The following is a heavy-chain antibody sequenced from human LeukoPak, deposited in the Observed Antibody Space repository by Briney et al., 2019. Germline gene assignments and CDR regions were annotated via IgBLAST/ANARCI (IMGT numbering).Heavy chain of an antibody. J-gene: IGHJ6*03. CDR3: ARDRPGDSGSYWGYYYYYYMDV. V-gene: IGHV1-18*01. Sequence: ASVKVSCKAPGYTFTSYGISWVRQAPGQGLEWMGWISAYNGNTNYAQKLQGRVTMTTDTSTSTAYMELRSLRSDDTAVYYCARDRPGDSGSYWGYYYYYYMDVWGKGTTVTVSS. D-gene: IGHD1-26*01. CDR1: GYTFTSYG. CDR2: ISAYNGNT.